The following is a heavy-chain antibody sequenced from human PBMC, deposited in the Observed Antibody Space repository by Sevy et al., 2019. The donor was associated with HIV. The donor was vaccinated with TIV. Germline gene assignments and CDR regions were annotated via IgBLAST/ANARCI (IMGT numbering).Heavy chain of an antibody. J-gene: IGHJ1*01. D-gene: IGHD3-10*01. V-gene: IGHV1-46*03. CDR2: INPNGGST. CDR1: GYIFTSYY. CDR3: ARDRGVTMVPQR. Sequence: ASVKVSCKASGYIFTSYYMHWVRQAPGQGLAWMGIINPNGGSTSYAQKFQGRVTLTRDTSTSTVYMELSSLRSEDTAVYYCARDRGVTMVPQRWGQGTLVTVSS.